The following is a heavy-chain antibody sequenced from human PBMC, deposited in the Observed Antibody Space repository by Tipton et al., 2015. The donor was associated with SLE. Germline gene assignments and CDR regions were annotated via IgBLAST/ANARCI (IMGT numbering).Heavy chain of an antibody. CDR2: IYYSGST. J-gene: IGHJ3*02. D-gene: IGHD6-19*01. Sequence: TLSLTCTVSGGSISSYYRSWIRQPPGKGLEWIGYIYYSGSTNYNPSLKSRVTISVGTSKNQFSLKLSSVTAADTAVYYCARRYIKQWLAGAFDIWGQGTMVTVSS. V-gene: IGHV4-59*01. CDR3: ARRYIKQWLAGAFDI. CDR1: GGSISSYY.